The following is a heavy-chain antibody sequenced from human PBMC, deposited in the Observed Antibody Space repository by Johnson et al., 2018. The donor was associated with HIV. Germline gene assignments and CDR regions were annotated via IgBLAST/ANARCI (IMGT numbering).Heavy chain of an antibody. CDR1: GFTFSSYT. D-gene: IGHD6-6*01. CDR2: ISSSGSTI. CDR3: AKKRSVLAARLGDGFDI. V-gene: IGHV3-48*04. J-gene: IGHJ3*02. Sequence: EVQLVESGGGVVQPGTSPRLSCAASGFTFSSYTMHRVHQAPGNGLEWVSYISSSGSTIYYADSVKGRFTISRDNAKNSLYLQMNSLRAEDTAVYYCAKKRSVLAARLGDGFDIWGQGTMVTVSS.